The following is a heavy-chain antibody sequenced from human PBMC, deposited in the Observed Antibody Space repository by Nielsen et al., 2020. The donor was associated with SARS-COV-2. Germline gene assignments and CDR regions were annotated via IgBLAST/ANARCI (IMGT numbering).Heavy chain of an antibody. V-gene: IGHV1-46*01. J-gene: IGHJ4*02. CDR2: INPSGGRT. D-gene: IGHD3-16*01. CDR1: GYTFTGYY. CDR3: AKAPKPSYDYVWGNFYFDY. Sequence: ASVKVSCKASGYTFTGYYMHWVRQAPGQGLEWMGMINPSGGRTTYAQKFQGRVTMASDTSTSTVYMELSSLRSDDTAVYYCAKAPKPSYDYVWGNFYFDYWGQGTLVTVSS.